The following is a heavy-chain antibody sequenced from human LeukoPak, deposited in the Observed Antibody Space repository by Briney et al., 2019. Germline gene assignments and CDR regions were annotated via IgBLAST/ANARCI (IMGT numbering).Heavy chain of an antibody. CDR2: ISSSGSSI. J-gene: IGHJ4*02. V-gene: IGHV3-21*01. CDR3: ARGIPAAGWYYFDY. Sequence: GGSLRLSCAVSGFAFSSCNLNWVRQAPGKGMEWVSSISSSGSSIFYADSVKGRFTISRDNAQNSLYLQMNSRRVEDTSVHYGARGIPAAGWYYFDYWGQGALVTVSS. CDR1: GFAFSSCN. D-gene: IGHD6-13*01.